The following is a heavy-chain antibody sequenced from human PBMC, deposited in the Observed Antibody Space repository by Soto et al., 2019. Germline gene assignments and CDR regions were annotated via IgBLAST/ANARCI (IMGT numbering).Heavy chain of an antibody. J-gene: IGHJ4*02. Sequence: PGGSLRLSCSVFGFTFSNYAMHWVRQAPGKGLQYVSSISSNGGSTYYADSVKGRFTISRDNSKNTLYLQMSSLRVEDTAVYYCVKDRYVAYWGQGNLVTVSS. CDR2: ISSNGGST. CDR3: VKDRYVAY. V-gene: IGHV3-64D*06. CDR1: GFTFSNYA.